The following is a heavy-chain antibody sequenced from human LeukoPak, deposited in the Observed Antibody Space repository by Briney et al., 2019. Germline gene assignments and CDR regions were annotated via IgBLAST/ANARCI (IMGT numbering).Heavy chain of an antibody. V-gene: IGHV3-48*01. CDR3: ARDAAYYDFWSGYGY. CDR2: ISSSSSTI. D-gene: IGHD3-3*01. J-gene: IGHJ4*02. Sequence: GGSLRLSCAASGFTFSSHSMNWVRQAPGKGLEWVSYISSSSSTIYYADSVKGRFTISRDNAKNSLYLQMNSLRAEDTAVYYCARDAAYYDFWSGYGYWGQGTLVTVSS. CDR1: GFTFSSHS.